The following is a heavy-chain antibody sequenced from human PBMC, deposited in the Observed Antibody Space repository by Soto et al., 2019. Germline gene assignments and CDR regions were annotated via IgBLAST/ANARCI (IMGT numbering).Heavy chain of an antibody. CDR1: GFSLSKARMG. J-gene: IGHJ4*02. V-gene: IGHV2-26*01. CDR3: ARALREGLPIYYFAS. Sequence: QVTLKESGPVLVKPTETLTLTCTVSGFSLSKARMGVSWIRQPPGKALEWLAHIFWNDERSYNTSLKSRLTISRDTSKSQVVLTMTNVDPVDTGTYFCARALREGLPIYYFASWCQGTLVTVSS. D-gene: IGHD1-26*01. CDR2: IFWNDER.